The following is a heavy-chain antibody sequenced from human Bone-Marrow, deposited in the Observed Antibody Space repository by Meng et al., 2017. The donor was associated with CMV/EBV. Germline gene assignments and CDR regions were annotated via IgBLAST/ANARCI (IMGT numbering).Heavy chain of an antibody. CDR1: GFTFSSYS. V-gene: IGHV3-23*01. Sequence: GEYLKISCAASGFTFSSYSMSWVRQAPGKGLEWVSAISGSGGSTYYADSVKGRFTISRDNSKNTLYLQMNSLRAEDTAVYYCAKEGGYCSSTSFYLVWGRYYGMDVWGQGTTVTVSS. J-gene: IGHJ6*02. D-gene: IGHD2-2*01. CDR3: AKEGGYCSSTSFYLVWGRYYGMDV. CDR2: ISGSGGST.